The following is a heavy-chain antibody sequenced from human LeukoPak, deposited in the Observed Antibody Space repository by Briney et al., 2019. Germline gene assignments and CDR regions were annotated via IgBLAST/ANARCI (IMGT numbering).Heavy chain of an antibody. CDR3: ARGVWYGMDV. D-gene: IGHD3-16*01. V-gene: IGHV4-59*01. Sequence: SQTLSLTCTVSGGSISSYYWSWIRQPPGKGLEWIGYIYYSGSTNYNPSLKSRVTISVDTSKNQFSLKLSSVTAADTAVYYCARGVWYGMDVWGQGTTVTVSS. CDR1: GGSISSYY. CDR2: IYYSGST. J-gene: IGHJ6*02.